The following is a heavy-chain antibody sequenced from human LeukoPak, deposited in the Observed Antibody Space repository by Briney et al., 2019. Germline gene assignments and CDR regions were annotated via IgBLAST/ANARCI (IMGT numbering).Heavy chain of an antibody. Sequence: SSPTLVKPTQTLTLTCTFSGFSLSTSGVGVGWIRQPPGKALEWLALIYWNDDKRYSPSLKSRLTITEDTSKNQVVLTMTNMDPVDTATYYCARTLIATADRPFDYWGQGTLVTVSS. D-gene: IGHD6-13*01. J-gene: IGHJ4*02. CDR2: IYWNDDK. V-gene: IGHV2-5*01. CDR1: GFSLSTSGVG. CDR3: ARTLIATADRPFDY.